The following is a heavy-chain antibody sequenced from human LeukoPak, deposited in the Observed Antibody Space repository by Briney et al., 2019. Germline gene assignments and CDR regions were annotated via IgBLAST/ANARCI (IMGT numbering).Heavy chain of an antibody. CDR1: GGSISSYY. Sequence: SETLSLTCTVSGGSISSYYWSWIRQPPGKGLEWIGYIYYGGSTNYNPSLKSRVTISVDRSKNQFSLKLSSVTAADTAVYYCARYSNYNYFDYWGQGTLVTVSS. J-gene: IGHJ4*02. CDR2: IYYGGST. CDR3: ARYSNYNYFDY. D-gene: IGHD4-4*01. V-gene: IGHV4-59*12.